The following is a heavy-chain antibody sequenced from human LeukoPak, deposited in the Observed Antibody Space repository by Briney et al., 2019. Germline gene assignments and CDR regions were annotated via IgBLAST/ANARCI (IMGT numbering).Heavy chain of an antibody. D-gene: IGHD3-10*01. CDR1: GFTFSRYG. CDR3: ARDGGSESYAFDY. Sequence: GGSLRLSCAASGFTFSRYGFHWVRQAPGKGLEWVAFISDSGGDKWFGDSVKGRSTISRDKSKNTVNLQMSSLRVEDTALYYCARDGGSESYAFDYWGQETLVTVSS. V-gene: IGHV3-30*02. J-gene: IGHJ4*02. CDR2: ISDSGGDK.